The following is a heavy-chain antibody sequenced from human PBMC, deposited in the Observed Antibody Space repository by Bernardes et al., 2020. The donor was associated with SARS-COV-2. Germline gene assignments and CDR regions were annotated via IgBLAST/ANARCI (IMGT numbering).Heavy chain of an antibody. CDR2: ISRSGGST. CDR3: AKAGIAVAATRGSLGWFDP. V-gene: IGHV3-23*01. J-gene: IGHJ5*02. Sequence: GGSLRLSCVASGFTFSDYAMSWVRRAPGKGLEWVSYISRSGGSTYYADSVKGRFTISRDNSKNTLYVQMNNLRAEDTAVYHCAKAGIAVAATRGSLGWFDPWGQGTLVTVSS. CDR1: GFTFSDYA. D-gene: IGHD6-19*01.